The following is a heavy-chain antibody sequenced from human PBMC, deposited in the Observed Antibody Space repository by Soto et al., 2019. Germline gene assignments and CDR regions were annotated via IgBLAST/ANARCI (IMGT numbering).Heavy chain of an antibody. Sequence: QVQLQESGPGLVKPSQTLSLTCTVSGGSISSADYYWRWIRQPPGKGLEWIGYIYYSGNTYYNPSLKRRVTISLDTSKNQFSVRLSSVTAADTAVYYCARGPYSSRAVTEFDPWGQGTLVTVSS. CDR3: ARGPYSSRAVTEFDP. J-gene: IGHJ5*02. CDR2: IYYSGNT. D-gene: IGHD6-13*01. CDR1: GGSISSADYY. V-gene: IGHV4-30-4*01.